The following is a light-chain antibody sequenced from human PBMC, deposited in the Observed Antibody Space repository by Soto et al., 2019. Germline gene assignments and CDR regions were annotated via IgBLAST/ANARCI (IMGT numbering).Light chain of an antibody. J-gene: IGKJ4*01. CDR1: QGISSS. CDR3: QNSYSAPLT. V-gene: IGKV1-27*01. Sequence: DIQMTQSPSSLSASVGDRVTITCRASQGISSSLAWYQQRPGKVPKLLIYAAVTLQSGVPSRFSGSGSGTDFTLTISSLQPEDVASYYCQNSYSAPLTFGGGTKVEIK. CDR2: AAV.